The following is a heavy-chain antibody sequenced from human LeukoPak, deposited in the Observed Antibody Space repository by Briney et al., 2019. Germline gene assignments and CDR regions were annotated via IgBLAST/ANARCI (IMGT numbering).Heavy chain of an antibody. V-gene: IGHV1-18*01. Sequence: CXAXXXXFTSXXXXWVRXXPXXGXEXRGXIXXYNGNTNYAQKLQGRVTMTTDTSTSTAYMELRSLRSDDTAVYYCARGGSTYYDFWSGYYSDYFDYWGQGTLVTVSS. CDR3: ARGGSTYYDFWSGYYSDYFDY. J-gene: IGHJ4*02. CDR1: XXXFTSXX. CDR2: IXXYNGNT. D-gene: IGHD3-3*01.